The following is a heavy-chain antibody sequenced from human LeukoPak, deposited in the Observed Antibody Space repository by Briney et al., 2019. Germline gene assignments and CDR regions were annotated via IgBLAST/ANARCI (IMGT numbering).Heavy chain of an antibody. CDR2: IRNKAKSYTK. J-gene: IGHJ4*02. V-gene: IGHV3-72*01. CDR1: RFTFSDHY. D-gene: IGHD1-26*01. CDR3: ARERDSGRYYLWYFDY. Sequence: GGSLRLSCAASRFTFSDHYMVWVRQAPGHGLEWVSRIRNKAKSYTKEYAATVKGRFTISGDDSKNSLYQQMNSLTCEDTAVYYGARERDSGRYYLWYFDYWGQGTLVTVSS.